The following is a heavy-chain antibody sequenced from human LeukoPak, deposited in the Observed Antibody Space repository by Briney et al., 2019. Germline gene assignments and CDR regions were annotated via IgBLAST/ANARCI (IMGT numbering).Heavy chain of an antibody. CDR1: GFTVSSNY. J-gene: IGHJ2*01. D-gene: IGHD6-19*01. CDR2: IYSGGST. CDR3: ARGPGYSSGWYYWYFDL. V-gene: IGHV3-66*01. Sequence: PGGSLRLSCAASGFTVSSNYMSWVRQAPGKGLEWVSVIYSGGSTYYADSVKGRFTISRDNSKNTLYLQMNSLRAEDTAVYYCARGPGYSSGWYYWYFDLWGRGTLVTVSS.